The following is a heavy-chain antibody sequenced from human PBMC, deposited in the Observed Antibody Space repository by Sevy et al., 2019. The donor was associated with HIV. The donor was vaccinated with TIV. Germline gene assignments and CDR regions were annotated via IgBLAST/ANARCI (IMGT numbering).Heavy chain of an antibody. CDR2: IYYSERT. D-gene: IGHD2-2*01. CDR1: DGSISSLNYY. V-gene: IGHV4-31*03. J-gene: IGHJ3*02. Sequence: ILSLTCTVSDGSISSLNYYCSWIRQHPGKGLEWIGYIYYSERTNYNPSLKSRVIISLDTSKNQFSLRLSSVTAADTAVYYCARANAYLTSDAFDIWGQGTLVTVSS. CDR3: ARANAYLTSDAFDI.